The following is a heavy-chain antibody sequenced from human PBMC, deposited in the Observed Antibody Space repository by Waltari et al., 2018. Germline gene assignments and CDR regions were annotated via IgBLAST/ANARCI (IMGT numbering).Heavy chain of an antibody. J-gene: IGHJ4*02. CDR2: MYYSGST. D-gene: IGHD2-15*01. CDR3: VRHACTTSGGKHFDH. Sequence: QLQLQESGPGLVKASETLSLTCTVSGDSISSSSYYWGWVRQPPGKGLEWIGNMYYSGSTYYNPSLKSRVTIAGDTSKSQFSLKLSSVTAADTSMYYCVRHACTTSGGKHFDHWGQGMLVTVSP. CDR1: GDSISSSSYY. V-gene: IGHV4-39*01.